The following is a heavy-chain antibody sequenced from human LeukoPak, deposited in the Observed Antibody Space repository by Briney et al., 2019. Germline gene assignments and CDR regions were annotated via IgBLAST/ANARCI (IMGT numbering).Heavy chain of an antibody. Sequence: SETLSLICTVSGGSISSYYWSWIRQPPGKGLEWIGYIYYSGSTNYNPSLKSRVTISVDTSKNQFSLNVSSVTAADTAVYYCAGEPYSYGFYYGMDVWGKGTTVTVSS. J-gene: IGHJ6*04. V-gene: IGHV4-59*01. CDR1: GGSISSYY. D-gene: IGHD5-18*01. CDR2: IYYSGST. CDR3: AGEPYSYGFYYGMDV.